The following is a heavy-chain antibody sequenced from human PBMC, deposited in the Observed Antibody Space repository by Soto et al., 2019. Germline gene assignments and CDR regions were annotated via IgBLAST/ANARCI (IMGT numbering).Heavy chain of an antibody. J-gene: IGHJ6*02. Sequence: SETLSLTCTVSSGSISSSSSYWGWIRQPPGKGLEWIGNIYYRGNTYYNPSLKSRVTISIDTSKNQFSLKLSSVTAADTAVYYCARLAIFGVVIRNYYYYGMDGCGQGTTVTVSS. V-gene: IGHV4-39*01. D-gene: IGHD3-3*01. CDR2: IYYRGNT. CDR1: SGSISSSSSY. CDR3: ARLAIFGVVIRNYYYYGMDG.